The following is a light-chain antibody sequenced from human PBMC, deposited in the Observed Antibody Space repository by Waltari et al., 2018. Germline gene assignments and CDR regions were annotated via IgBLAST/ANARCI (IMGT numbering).Light chain of an antibody. CDR3: LLSYSGARVV. J-gene: IGLJ2*01. V-gene: IGLV7-46*01. CDR1: PGAVTSGHY. CDR2: DTS. Sequence: QAVVTQEPSLTVSPGGTVTLTFGSSPGAVTSGHYPYWFQQKPGQAPRTLIYDTSNKHSWTPARFSGSLLGGKAALTLSGAQPEDEAEYYCLLSYSGARVVFGGGTKLTVL.